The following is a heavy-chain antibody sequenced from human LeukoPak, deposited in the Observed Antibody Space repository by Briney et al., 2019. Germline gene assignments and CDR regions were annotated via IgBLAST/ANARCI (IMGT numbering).Heavy chain of an antibody. CDR3: ARQEVDTAMVTFFDY. CDR2: IYYSGST. D-gene: IGHD5-18*01. J-gene: IGHJ4*02. CDR1: GGSISSGSYY. Sequence: SETLSLTCTVSGGSISSGSYYWSWIRQPAGKGLEWIGSIYYSGSTYYNPSLKSRVTISVDTSKNQFSLKLSSVTAADTAVYYCARQEVDTAMVTFFDYWGQGTLVTVSS. V-gene: IGHV4-39*01.